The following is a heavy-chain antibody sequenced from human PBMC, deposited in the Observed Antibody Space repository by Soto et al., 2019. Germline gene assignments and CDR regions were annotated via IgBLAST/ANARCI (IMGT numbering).Heavy chain of an antibody. CDR3: TRMSGYPSYFDY. J-gene: IGHJ4*02. CDR2: IYSGGRT. CDR1: GFTVSSDY. D-gene: IGHD3-3*01. Sequence: PGGSLRLSCAASGFTVSSDYMSWVRQAPGKGLEWVSVIYSGGRTYYADSVQGRFTISRDNSKNTLYLQMNSLRAEDTAVYYCTRMSGYPSYFDYWGQGTLVTVSS. V-gene: IGHV3-53*01.